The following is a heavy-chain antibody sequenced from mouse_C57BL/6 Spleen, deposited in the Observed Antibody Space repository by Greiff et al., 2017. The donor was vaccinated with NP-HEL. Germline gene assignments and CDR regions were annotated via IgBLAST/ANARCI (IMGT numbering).Heavy chain of an antibody. CDR2: ILPGSGST. CDR1: GYTFTGYW. V-gene: IGHV1-9*01. D-gene: IGHD1-1*01. Sequence: QVQLQQSGAELMKPGASVKLSCKATGYTFTGYWIEWVKQRPGHGLEWIGEILPGSGSTNYNEKFKGKATFTADTSSNTASMQLSSLTTDDSAIYYCASSEDYGSSPYAMDYWGQGTSVTVSS. J-gene: IGHJ4*01. CDR3: ASSEDYGSSPYAMDY.